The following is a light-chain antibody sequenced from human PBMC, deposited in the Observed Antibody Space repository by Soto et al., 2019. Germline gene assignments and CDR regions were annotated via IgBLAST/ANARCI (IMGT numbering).Light chain of an antibody. V-gene: IGLV1-47*01. CDR1: PSNIGSNY. CDR2: RNN. CDR3: ATWDDSLNGFYV. Sequence: QSVLTQPPSASGTPGQGVTISCSGSPSNIGSNYVYWYQQLPGTAPKLLIYRNNQRPSGVPDRFSGSKSGTSASLAISGLRSDDEADYFWATWDDSLNGFYVFGTGTKLTVL. J-gene: IGLJ1*01.